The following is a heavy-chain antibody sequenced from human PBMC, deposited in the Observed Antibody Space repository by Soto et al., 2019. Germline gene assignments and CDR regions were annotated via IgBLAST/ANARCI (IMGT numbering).Heavy chain of an antibody. CDR3: ARDQWSGPQLAVDP. CDR1: GGSFSGYY. D-gene: IGHD3-3*02. CDR2: INHSGST. J-gene: IGHJ5*02. Sequence: PSETLSLTCAVYGGSFSGYYWSWIRQPPGKGLEWIGEINHSGSTNYNPSLKSRVTISVDTSKNQFSLKLSSVTAADTAVYYCARDQWSGPQLAVDPWGQGTLVTVSS. V-gene: IGHV4-34*01.